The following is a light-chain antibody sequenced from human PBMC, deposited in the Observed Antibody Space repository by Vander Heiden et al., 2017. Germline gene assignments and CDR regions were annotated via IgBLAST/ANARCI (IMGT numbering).Light chain of an antibody. Sequence: QSVLTQPPSVSAAAGQKVTIACPGSSSNIGKNFVAWYQQHPGTAPKLLIYDNYQRPSGIPDRFSASKSGASATLDITGRQTEDEADYYCGTWYSSLSTHLVFGGGTKLTVL. CDR2: DNY. CDR1: SSNIGKNF. J-gene: IGLJ3*02. V-gene: IGLV1-51*01. CDR3: GTWYSSLSTHLV.